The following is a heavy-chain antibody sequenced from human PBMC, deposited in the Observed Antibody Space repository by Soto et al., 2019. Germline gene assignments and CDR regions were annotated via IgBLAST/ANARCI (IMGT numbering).Heavy chain of an antibody. Sequence: PSETLSLTCAVYGGSFSGYYWSWIRQPPGKGLEWIGEINHSGSTNYNPSLKSRVTISVDTSKNQFSLNMYSVTAADTAVYYCARGLRSESYPYYYCAMDVWGQGTTVTVSS. CDR2: INHSGST. CDR3: ARGLRSESYPYYYCAMDV. V-gene: IGHV4-34*01. D-gene: IGHD1-26*01. J-gene: IGHJ6*02. CDR1: GGSFSGYY.